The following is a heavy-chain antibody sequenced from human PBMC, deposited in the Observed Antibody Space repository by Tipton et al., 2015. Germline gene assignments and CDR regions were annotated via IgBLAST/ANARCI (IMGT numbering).Heavy chain of an antibody. CDR2: IIHSGTT. CDR1: GGSFSGYY. J-gene: IGHJ4*02. D-gene: IGHD2-15*01. V-gene: IGHV4-34*12. CDR3: ARVGYCTGGSCHYFDY. Sequence: LRLSCAVYGGSFSGYYWNWIRQPPGKGLEWIGEIIHSGTTNYNPSLKSRVTISIDTSKSQFSLELSSVTAADTAVYYCARVGYCTGGSCHYFDYWGQGTLVTVSS.